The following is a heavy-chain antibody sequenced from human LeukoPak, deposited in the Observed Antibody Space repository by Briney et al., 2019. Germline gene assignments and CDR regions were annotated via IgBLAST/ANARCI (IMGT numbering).Heavy chain of an antibody. V-gene: IGHV4-31*03. CDR1: GGSISSGGYY. D-gene: IGHD6-19*01. CDR2: IYYSGST. Sequence: PSETLSLTCTVSGGSISSGGYYWSWIRQHPGKGLEWIGYIYYSGSTYYNPSLKSRVTISVDTSKNQFSLKLSSVTAADTAVYYCQIAVASYYFDYWGQGTLVTVSS. J-gene: IGHJ4*02. CDR3: QIAVASYYFDY.